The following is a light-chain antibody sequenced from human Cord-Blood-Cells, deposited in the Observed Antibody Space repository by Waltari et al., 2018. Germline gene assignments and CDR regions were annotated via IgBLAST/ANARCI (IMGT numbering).Light chain of an antibody. CDR1: QSISSW. J-gene: IGKJ2*01. V-gene: IGKV1-5*01. CDR2: DAS. Sequence: DIQMTQSPSTLSASVGDRVTITCRASQSISSWLAWYQQKPGKAPKLLICDASSLESGVPSRFSGSVSGTEFTLTISSLQPDDFATYYCQQYNSYSPYTFGQGTKLEIK. CDR3: QQYNSYSPYT.